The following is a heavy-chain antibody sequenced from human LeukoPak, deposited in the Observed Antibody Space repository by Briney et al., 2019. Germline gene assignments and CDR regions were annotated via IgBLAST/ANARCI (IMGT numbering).Heavy chain of an antibody. CDR2: ISSSSSCI. CDR1: GFTFSSYS. J-gene: IGHJ4*02. CDR3: ARDGVIMPKNFDY. D-gene: IGHD3-3*01. V-gene: IGHV3-21*01. Sequence: PGGSLRLSCAASGFTFSSYSMNWVRQAPGKGLEWVSSISSSSSCIYYADSVKGRFTISRDNAKNSLYLQMNSLRAEDTAVYYCARDGVIMPKNFDYWGQGTLVTVSS.